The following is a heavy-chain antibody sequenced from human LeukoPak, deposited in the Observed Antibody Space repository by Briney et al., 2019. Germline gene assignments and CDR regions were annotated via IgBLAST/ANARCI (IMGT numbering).Heavy chain of an antibody. V-gene: IGHV3-21*01. CDR1: GFTFSSYS. CDR3: AKDRCSNGVGCYYYYMDV. CDR2: ISSSSSSYI. D-gene: IGHD2-8*01. J-gene: IGHJ6*03. Sequence: GGSLRLSCAASGFTFSSYSMNWVRQAPGKGLEWVSSISSSSSSYIYYADSVKGRFTISRDNAKNSLYLQMNSLRAEDTAVYYCAKDRCSNGVGCYYYYMDVWGKGTTVTISS.